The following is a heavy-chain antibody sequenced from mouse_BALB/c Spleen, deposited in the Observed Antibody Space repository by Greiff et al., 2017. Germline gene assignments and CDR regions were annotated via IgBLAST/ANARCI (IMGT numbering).Heavy chain of an antibody. Sequence: EVKLQESGAELVKPGASVKLSCTASGFNIKDTYMHWVKQRPEQGLEWIGRIDPANGNTKYDPKFQGKATITADTSSNTAYLQLSSLTSEDTAVYYCARGYGYFAYWGQGTLVTVSA. CDR2: IDPANGNT. J-gene: IGHJ3*01. D-gene: IGHD1-2*01. CDR3: ARGYGYFAY. CDR1: GFNIKDTY. V-gene: IGHV14-3*02.